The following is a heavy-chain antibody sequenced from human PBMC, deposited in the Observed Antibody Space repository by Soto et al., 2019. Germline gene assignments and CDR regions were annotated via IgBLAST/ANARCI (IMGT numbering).Heavy chain of an antibody. J-gene: IGHJ6*02. D-gene: IGHD3-10*01. CDR2: ISYDGSNK. Sequence: GGSLRLSCAASGFTFSSYGMHWVRQAPGKGLEWVAVISYDGSNKYYADSVKGRFTISRDNSKNTLYLQMNSLRAEDTAVYYCAKGLNVLLWFGEDYYGMDVWGQGTTVTVSS. CDR1: GFTFSSYG. V-gene: IGHV3-30*18. CDR3: AKGLNVLLWFGEDYYGMDV.